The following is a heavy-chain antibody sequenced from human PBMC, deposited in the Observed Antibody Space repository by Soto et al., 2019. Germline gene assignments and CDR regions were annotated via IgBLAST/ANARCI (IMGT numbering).Heavy chain of an antibody. J-gene: IGHJ1*01. CDR1: GYTFTSYY. D-gene: IGHD3-22*01. CDR2: INPSGGST. V-gene: IGHV1-46*01. CDR3: ARASRDRGSGYPPEYFQH. Sequence: ASVKVACKASGYTFTSYYMHWVRQAPGQGLEWMGIINPSGGSTSYAQKFQGRVTMTRDTSTSTVYMELSSLRSEDTAVYYCARASRDRGSGYPPEYFQHWGQGTLVTVSS.